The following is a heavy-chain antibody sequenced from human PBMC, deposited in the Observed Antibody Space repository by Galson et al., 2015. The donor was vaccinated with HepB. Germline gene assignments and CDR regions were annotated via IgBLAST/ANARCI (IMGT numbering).Heavy chain of an antibody. V-gene: IGHV3-30*04. D-gene: IGHD6-13*01. CDR3: ARDRGSSWYFADY. Sequence: SLRLSCAASGFTFSSYAMHWVRQAPGKGLEWVAVISYDGSNKYYADSVKGRFTISRDNSKNTLYLQMNSLRAEDTAVYYCARDRGSSWYFADYWGQGTLVTVSS. CDR2: ISYDGSNK. CDR1: GFTFSSYA. J-gene: IGHJ4*02.